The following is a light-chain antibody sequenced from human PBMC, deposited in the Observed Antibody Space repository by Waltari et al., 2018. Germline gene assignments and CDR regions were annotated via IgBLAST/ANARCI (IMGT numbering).Light chain of an antibody. CDR2: DDS. CDR1: NIGSRS. V-gene: IGLV3-21*03. Sequence: SYVLTQPPSVSVAPGKTARITCGGNNIGSRSVHWYQQKPGQAPVLVAYDDSDRPSGIPERFSGSNSGNTATLTISRVEAGDEADYYCQVWDSSSDQPVVFGGGTKLTVL. J-gene: IGLJ2*01. CDR3: QVWDSSSDQPVV.